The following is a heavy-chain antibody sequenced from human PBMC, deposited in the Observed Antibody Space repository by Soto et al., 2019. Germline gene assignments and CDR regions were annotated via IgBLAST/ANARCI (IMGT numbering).Heavy chain of an antibody. CDR1: GFTFSSYA. Sequence: GGSLRLSCAASGFTFSSYAMHWVRQAPGEGLEWVASISSSSSNIDSADSVKGRFTISRDNAKNSLYLQMNSLRAEDTAVYYCARDLGVSDFWSGFNYYGMDVWGQGTTVTVSS. V-gene: IGHV3-21*04. CDR3: ARDLGVSDFWSGFNYYGMDV. CDR2: ISSSSSNI. J-gene: IGHJ6*02. D-gene: IGHD3-3*01.